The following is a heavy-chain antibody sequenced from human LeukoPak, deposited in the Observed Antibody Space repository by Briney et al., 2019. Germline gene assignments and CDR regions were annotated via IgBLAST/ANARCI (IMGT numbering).Heavy chain of an antibody. CDR3: ARETIQLERRNWFDP. Sequence: SVKVSCKASGGTFSSYAISWVRQAPGQGLEWMGGIIPIFGTANYAQKFQGRVTITADESTSTAYMELSSLRSEDTAVYYCARETIQLERRNWFDPWGQGTLVTVSS. J-gene: IGHJ5*02. CDR2: IIPIFGTA. CDR1: GGTFSSYA. D-gene: IGHD1-1*01. V-gene: IGHV1-69*13.